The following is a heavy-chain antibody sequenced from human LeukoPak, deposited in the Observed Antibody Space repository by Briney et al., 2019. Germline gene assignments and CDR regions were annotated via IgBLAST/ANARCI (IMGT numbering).Heavy chain of an antibody. J-gene: IGHJ1*01. V-gene: IGHV4-39*01. D-gene: IGHD3-22*01. CDR2: ISYSGST. Sequence: KPSETLSLTCTVSGGSISSSSYYWGWIRQPPGKGLEWIGSISYSGSTYYNPSLKSRVTISVDTSKNQFSLKLSSVTAADTAVYYCARLVTMIIVVSYWGQGTLVTVSS. CDR3: ARLVTMIIVVSY. CDR1: GGSISSSSYY.